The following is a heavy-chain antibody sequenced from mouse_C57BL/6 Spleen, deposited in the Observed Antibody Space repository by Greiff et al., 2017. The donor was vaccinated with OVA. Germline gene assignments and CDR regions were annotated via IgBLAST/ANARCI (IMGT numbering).Heavy chain of an antibody. J-gene: IGHJ3*01. CDR3: ARGPDSSGAWVAY. CDR2: IDPSDSYT. Sequence: QVQLQQPGAELVMPGASVKLSCKASGYTFTSYWMHWVKQRPGQGLEWIGEIDPSDSYTNYNQKFKGKSTLTVDKSSSTAYMQLSGLTSEDSAVYYCARGPDSSGAWVAYWGQGTLVTVSA. V-gene: IGHV1-69*01. D-gene: IGHD3-2*02. CDR1: GYTFTSYW.